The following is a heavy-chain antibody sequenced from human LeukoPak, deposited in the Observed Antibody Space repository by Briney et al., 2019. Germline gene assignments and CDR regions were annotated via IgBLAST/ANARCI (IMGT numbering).Heavy chain of an antibody. J-gene: IGHJ4*02. CDR3: AREATTVTIDY. V-gene: IGHV1-2*02. Sequence: ASVKVSCKASGYTFTGYYMHWVRQASGQGLEWMGWINPNSGGTNYAQKFQGRVTITADKSTSTAYMELSSLRSEDTAVYYCAREATTVTIDYWGQGTLVTVSS. CDR1: GYTFTGYY. CDR2: INPNSGGT. D-gene: IGHD4-17*01.